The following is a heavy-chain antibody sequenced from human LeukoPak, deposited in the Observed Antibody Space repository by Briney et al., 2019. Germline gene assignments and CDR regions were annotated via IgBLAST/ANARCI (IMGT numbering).Heavy chain of an antibody. Sequence: GGSLRLSCAASGFTFSSYGMHWVRQAPGKGLEWVAFIRYDGGNKYYADSVKGRFTISRDNSKNTLYLQMNSLRAEDTAVYYCARDDYYYDSSGYLTDWGQGTLVTVSS. CDR1: GFTFSSYG. V-gene: IGHV3-30*02. J-gene: IGHJ4*02. CDR2: IRYDGGNK. D-gene: IGHD3-22*01. CDR3: ARDDYYYDSSGYLTD.